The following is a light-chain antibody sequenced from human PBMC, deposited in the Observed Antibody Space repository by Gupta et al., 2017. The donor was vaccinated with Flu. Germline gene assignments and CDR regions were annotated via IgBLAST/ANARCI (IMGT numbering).Light chain of an antibody. CDR2: WAS. V-gene: IGKV4-1*01. J-gene: IGKJ2*01. CDR3: QQFYNGRPAQFT. CDR1: QSLLYSSTNRNY. Sequence: DIVMTQSPDSLAVSLGERATINCKSSQSLLYSSTNRNYLAWYQQKPGQPPKLLIYWASTRESGVPDRFSGSGSGTDFTLTISSLQAEDVAVYYCQQFYNGRPAQFTFGQGTKLEIK.